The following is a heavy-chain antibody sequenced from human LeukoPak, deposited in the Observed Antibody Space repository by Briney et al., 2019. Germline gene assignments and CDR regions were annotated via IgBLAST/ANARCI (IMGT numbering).Heavy chain of an antibody. Sequence: QPGGSLRLSCAASGFTFSSYEMNWVRQAPGKGLEWVSYISSSGSTIYYADSVKGRFTISRDNAKNTLYLQMNSLRAEDTAVYYCASSISIFGRFYWGPGTLVTVSS. CDR2: ISSSGSTI. J-gene: IGHJ4*02. CDR1: GFTFSSYE. D-gene: IGHD3-3*01. V-gene: IGHV3-48*03. CDR3: ASSISIFGRFY.